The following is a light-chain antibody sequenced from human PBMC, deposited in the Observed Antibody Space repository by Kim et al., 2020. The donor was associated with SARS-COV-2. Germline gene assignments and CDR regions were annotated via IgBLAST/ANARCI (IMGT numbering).Light chain of an antibody. V-gene: IGLV3-19*01. CDR3: NSRDSNDNVV. CDR1: SLRSYY. J-gene: IGLJ2*01. Sequence: SELTQDPAVSVALGQTVRITCQGDSLRSYYATWYQQKPGQAPILVIYGKNNRPSGIPDRFSGSSSGNTASLTITGTQAGDEADYYCNSRDSNDNVVFGGG. CDR2: GKN.